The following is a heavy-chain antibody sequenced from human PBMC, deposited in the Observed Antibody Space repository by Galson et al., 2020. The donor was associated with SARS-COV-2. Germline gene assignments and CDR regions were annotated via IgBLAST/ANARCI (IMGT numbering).Heavy chain of an antibody. V-gene: IGHV1-2*02. Sequence: ASMQVSCKASGYTFTGYYMHWVRQAPGQGLEWMGWINPNSGGTNYAQKFQGRVTMTRDTSISTAYMELSRLRSDDTAVYYCARAEYSSSPYFDYWGQGTLVTVSS. J-gene: IGHJ4*02. CDR3: ARAEYSSSPYFDY. D-gene: IGHD6-6*01. CDR2: INPNSGGT. CDR1: GYTFTGYY.